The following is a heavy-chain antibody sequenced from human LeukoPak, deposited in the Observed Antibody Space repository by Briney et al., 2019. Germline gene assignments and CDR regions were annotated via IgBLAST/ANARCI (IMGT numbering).Heavy chain of an antibody. V-gene: IGHV1-18*01. CDR1: GYTFTDYY. Sequence: GASVEVSCKASGYTFTDYYMHWVRQAPGQGVEWMGWISAYNGNTNYAQKLQGRVTMTTDTSTSTAYMELRSLRSDDTAVYYCARGEAWLGTYNWFDPWGQGTLVTVSS. J-gene: IGHJ5*02. CDR3: ARGEAWLGTYNWFDP. D-gene: IGHD3-9*01. CDR2: ISAYNGNT.